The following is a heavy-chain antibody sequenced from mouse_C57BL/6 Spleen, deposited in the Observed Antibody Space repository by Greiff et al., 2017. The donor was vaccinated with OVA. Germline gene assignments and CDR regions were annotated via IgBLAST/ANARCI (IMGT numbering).Heavy chain of an antibody. D-gene: IGHD1-1*01. CDR1: GFTFSSYT. CDR2: ISGGGGNT. J-gene: IGHJ1*03. V-gene: IGHV5-9*01. Sequence: EVQLVESGGGLVKPGGSLKLSCAASGFTFSSYTMSWVRQTPEKRLEWVATISGGGGNTYYPDSVKGRFTISRDNAKNTLYLQMSSLRSEDTALYYCARYGSSYGWYFDVWGTGTTVTVSS. CDR3: ARYGSSYGWYFDV.